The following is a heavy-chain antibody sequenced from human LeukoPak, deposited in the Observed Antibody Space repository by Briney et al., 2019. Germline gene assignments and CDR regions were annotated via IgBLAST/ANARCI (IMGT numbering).Heavy chain of an antibody. CDR1: GGSISSGSYY. J-gene: IGHJ4*02. CDR2: IYTSGST. D-gene: IGHD5-24*01. Sequence: SETLSLTCTVSGGSISSGSYYWSWIRQPAGKGLEWIGRIYTSGSTNYNPSLKSRVTISVDTSKNQFSLKLSSVTAADTAVYYCARDVEMATILFDYWGQGTLVTVSS. V-gene: IGHV4-61*02. CDR3: ARDVEMATILFDY.